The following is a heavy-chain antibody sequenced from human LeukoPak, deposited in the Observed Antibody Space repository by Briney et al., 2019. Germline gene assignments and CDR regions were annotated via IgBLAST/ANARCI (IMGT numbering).Heavy chain of an antibody. D-gene: IGHD1-26*01. CDR3: ARGWGYFDY. CDR1: RGSISSYY. CDR2: IYYSGST. Sequence: SETLSLTCTVSRGSISSYYWNWIRQPPGKGLEWIGYIYYSGSTSYHPSLKSRVTISVDMSKNQFSLKLTSMAAADTALYYCARGWGYFDYWGQGTLVTVSS. J-gene: IGHJ4*02. V-gene: IGHV4-59*08.